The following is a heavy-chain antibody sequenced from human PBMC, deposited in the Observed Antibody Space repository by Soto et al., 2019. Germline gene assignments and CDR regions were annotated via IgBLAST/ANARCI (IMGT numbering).Heavy chain of an antibody. D-gene: IGHD2-15*01. V-gene: IGHV3-23*01. CDR1: GFTFSSYA. CDR2: ISFSDGGT. Sequence: EEQLLESGGGLIQPGGSLRLACAASGFTFSSYAMTWVRQAPGQGLEWVSSISFSDGGTYYADSVEGRLTISRDNSKNTLLLQMTGPRVEDTAVYSCAKDGRILGRWYFDLWCRGTLVTVSS. CDR3: AKDGRILGRWYFDL. J-gene: IGHJ2*01.